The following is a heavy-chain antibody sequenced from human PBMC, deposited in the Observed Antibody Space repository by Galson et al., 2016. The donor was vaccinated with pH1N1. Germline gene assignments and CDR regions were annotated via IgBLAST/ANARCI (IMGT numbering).Heavy chain of an antibody. CDR3: ARLWYGEYIDY. V-gene: IGHV4-30-4*08. D-gene: IGHD3-10*01. Sequence: LSLTCTVSGGSISSGDYYWNWIRQPPGKGLEWIGYIYYSGITYYDASLKSRVTISVDTSKNQFSLKLNSVIAADTAVYYCARLWYGEYIDYWGQGTRVTVSS. CDR1: GGSISSGDYY. CDR2: IYYSGIT. J-gene: IGHJ4*02.